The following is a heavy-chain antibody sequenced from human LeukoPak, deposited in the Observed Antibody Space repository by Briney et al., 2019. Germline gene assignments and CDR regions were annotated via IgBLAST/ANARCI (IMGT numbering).Heavy chain of an antibody. CDR2: IYSGGST. Sequence: GGSLRLSCAVSGFTVSSNYMSWVRQAPGKGLEWVSIIYSGGSTYYADSAKGRFTISRDNSKNSLYLQMNSLRAEDTALYYCAKGFGELLIYNWFDRWGQGTLVTVSS. D-gene: IGHD3-10*01. CDR1: GFTVSSNY. J-gene: IGHJ5*02. CDR3: AKGFGELLIYNWFDR. V-gene: IGHV3-53*05.